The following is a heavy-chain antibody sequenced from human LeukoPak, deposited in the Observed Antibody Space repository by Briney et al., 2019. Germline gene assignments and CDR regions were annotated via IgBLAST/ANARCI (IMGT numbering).Heavy chain of an antibody. D-gene: IGHD3-22*01. CDR1: GFTFEDHA. Sequence: GRSLRLSCVTSGFTFEDHAMHWVRQGPGKGLEWLAGNSWKSNNIIYADSVRGRVTISRDNAKNSLFLQMNSLGVEDTALYYCARDFSNGYFRHFDFWGRGTQVTVSS. J-gene: IGHJ4*02. CDR2: NSWKSNNI. CDR3: ARDFSNGYFRHFDF. V-gene: IGHV3-9*01.